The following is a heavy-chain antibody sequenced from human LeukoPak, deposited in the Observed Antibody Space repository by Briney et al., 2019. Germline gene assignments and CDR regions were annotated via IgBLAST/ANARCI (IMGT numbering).Heavy chain of an antibody. D-gene: IGHD5-18*01. CDR2: IYRGGST. V-gene: IGHV3-66*04. Sequence: GGSLRLSCAASGFTVGSNYMSWVRQAPGKGLEWVSIIYRGGSTNYADSVKGRFTISRDNAKNSLYLQMNSLRAEDTAMYYCARLVWDTAMADGDIDSWGQGTLLIVSS. CDR3: ARLVWDTAMADGDIDS. CDR1: GFTVGSNY. J-gene: IGHJ4*02.